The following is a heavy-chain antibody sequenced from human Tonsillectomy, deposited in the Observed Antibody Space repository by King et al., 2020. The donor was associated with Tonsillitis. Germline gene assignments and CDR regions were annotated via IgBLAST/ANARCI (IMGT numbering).Heavy chain of an antibody. CDR2: IYYSGST. Sequence: MQLQESGPGLVKPSETLSLTCTVSGGSISSSSYYWGWIRQPPGKGLEWIGTIYYSGSTHYNPALRSRVTISVDTSKNQFSLKLSSVTAADTAVYYCATTPWIQLSGFDYWGQGTLVTVSS. J-gene: IGHJ4*02. V-gene: IGHV4-39*07. D-gene: IGHD5-18*01. CDR3: ATTPWIQLSGFDY. CDR1: GGSISSSSYY.